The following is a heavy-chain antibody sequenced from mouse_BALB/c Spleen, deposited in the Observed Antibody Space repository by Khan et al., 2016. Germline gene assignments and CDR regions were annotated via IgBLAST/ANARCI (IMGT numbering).Heavy chain of an antibody. D-gene: IGHD2-2*01. CDR3: AGGDYGCGGFAY. V-gene: IGHV1S136*01. CDR2: INPYNDGT. CDR1: GYIFTSYV. J-gene: IGHJ3*01. Sequence: EVQLQESGPELVKPGASVKMSCKASGYIFTSYVMHWVKQKPGQGLEWIGYINPYNDGTKYNEKFKGKATLASYRGCSTASVKLISLTSEDAAVYYCAGGDYGCGGFAYWGQGTLVTVSA.